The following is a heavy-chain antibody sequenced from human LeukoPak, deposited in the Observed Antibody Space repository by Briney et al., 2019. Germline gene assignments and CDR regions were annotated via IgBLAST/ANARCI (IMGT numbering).Heavy chain of an antibody. CDR1: GYTFTSYG. CDR3: ARAQWLDYFYYYMDV. V-gene: IGHV1-2*02. CDR2: INPNSGGT. Sequence: ASVKVSCKASGYTFTSYGISWVRQAPGQGLEWMGWINPNSGGTNYAQNFQGRVTMTRDTSISTAYMELSRLRSDDTAVYYCARAQWLDYFYYYMDVWGKGTTVTVSS. J-gene: IGHJ6*03. D-gene: IGHD6-19*01.